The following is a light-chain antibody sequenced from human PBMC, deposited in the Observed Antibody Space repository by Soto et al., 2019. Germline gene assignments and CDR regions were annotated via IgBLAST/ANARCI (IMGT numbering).Light chain of an antibody. V-gene: IGKV3-15*01. CDR1: QTISTN. Sequence: EIVMTQFPATLSLSPGERATLSCRASQTISTNLAWYQQKPGQAPRLLIYGASIRATGIPARFSGSGSGTELTLTISSLQSEDFAVYYCHQYGKWPPETFGPGTKVDIK. J-gene: IGKJ3*01. CDR3: HQYGKWPPET. CDR2: GAS.